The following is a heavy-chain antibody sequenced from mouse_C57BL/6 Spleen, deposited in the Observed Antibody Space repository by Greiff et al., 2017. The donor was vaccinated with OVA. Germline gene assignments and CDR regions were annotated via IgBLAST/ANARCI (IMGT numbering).Heavy chain of an antibody. V-gene: IGHV1-64*01. D-gene: IGHD2-4*01. CDR2: IHPNSGST. Sequence: QVQLKQSGAELVKPGASVKLSCKASGYTFTSYWMHWVKQRPGQGLEWIGMIHPNSGSTNYNEKFKSKATLTVDKSSSTAYMQLSSLTSEDSAVYYCARGGYDYDEKVDYWGQGTSVTVSS. CDR3: ARGGYDYDEKVDY. CDR1: GYTFTSYW. J-gene: IGHJ4*01.